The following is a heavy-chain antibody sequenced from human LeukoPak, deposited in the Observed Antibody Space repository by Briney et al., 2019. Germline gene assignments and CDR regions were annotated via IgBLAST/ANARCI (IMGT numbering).Heavy chain of an antibody. Sequence: ASVKVSCKASGGTFSSYAIGWVRQAPGQGLEWMGGIIPIFGTANYAQKFQGRVTITADKSTSTAYMELSSLRSEDTAVYYCASAHSQTKDNWFDPWGQGTLVTVSS. CDR1: GGTFSSYA. V-gene: IGHV1-69*06. CDR3: ASAHSQTKDNWFDP. J-gene: IGHJ5*02. D-gene: IGHD1-7*01. CDR2: IIPIFGTA.